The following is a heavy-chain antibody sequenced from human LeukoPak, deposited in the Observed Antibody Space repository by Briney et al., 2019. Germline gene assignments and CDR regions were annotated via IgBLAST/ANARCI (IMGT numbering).Heavy chain of an antibody. Sequence: ASVKVSCKASGYTFTGYYMHWVRQAPAQGLEWMGCINPNSGGTNYAQKFQGRVTMTRDTSISTAYMELSRLRSDDTAVYYCARESCSGGSCSYYFDYWGQGTLVTVSS. D-gene: IGHD2-15*01. J-gene: IGHJ4*02. CDR2: INPNSGGT. CDR3: ARESCSGGSCSYYFDY. CDR1: GYTFTGYY. V-gene: IGHV1-2*02.